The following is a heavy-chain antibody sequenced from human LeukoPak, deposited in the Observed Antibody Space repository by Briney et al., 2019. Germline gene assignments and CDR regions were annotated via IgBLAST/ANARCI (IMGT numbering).Heavy chain of an antibody. J-gene: IGHJ4*02. CDR2: IYYDGST. V-gene: IGHV4-39*07. CDR3: ARGVSYDIPQF. Sequence: PSETLSLTCTVSGGSISSSGYYWGWIRQPPGKGLEWIGNIYYDGSTYYNPSLKSRVIISVDPSKNQFSLKLSSVTAADTAVYYCARGVSYDIPQFWGQGTLVTVSS. CDR1: GGSISSSGYY. D-gene: IGHD3-9*01.